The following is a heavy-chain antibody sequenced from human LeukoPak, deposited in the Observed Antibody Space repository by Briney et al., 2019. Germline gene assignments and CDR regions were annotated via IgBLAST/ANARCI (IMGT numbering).Heavy chain of an antibody. Sequence: PSETLSLTCTVSGGSISSYYWTWIRQPPGKGLEWIGYIHYNGRTNYNPSLKSRVTISVDTSKNHFSLKLSSVTAADTAVYYCARVWLGGSSYDLFDIGGKGKMVPV. CDR1: GGSISSYY. V-gene: IGHV4-59*01. D-gene: IGHD3-10*01. J-gene: IGHJ3*02. CDR2: IHYNGRT. CDR3: ARVWLGGSSYDLFDI.